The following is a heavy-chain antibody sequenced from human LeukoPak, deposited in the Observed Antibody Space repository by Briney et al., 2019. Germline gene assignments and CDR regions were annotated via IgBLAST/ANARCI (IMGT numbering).Heavy chain of an antibody. D-gene: IGHD3-10*01. J-gene: IGHJ6*02. CDR1: GFKFSSFA. Sequence: GGSLRLPCAASGFKFSSFAMSWVRLPPGKGLEWVSTISGSGSSTHYGASMRGRFTISRDNPKSTLFLQLSSLSVEDTAIYYCAKLGPGGYFGEDSFYNYGLDVWGQGTTVTVSS. CDR3: AKLGPGGYFGEDSFYNYGLDV. CDR2: ISGSGSST. V-gene: IGHV3-23*01.